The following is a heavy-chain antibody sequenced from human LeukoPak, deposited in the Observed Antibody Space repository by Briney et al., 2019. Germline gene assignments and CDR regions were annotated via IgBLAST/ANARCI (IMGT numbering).Heavy chain of an antibody. CDR1: GGSISSSSYY. D-gene: IGHD5-18*01. Sequence: PSETLSLTCTVSGGSISSSSYYWGWIRQPPGKGLEWIGSIYHSGSTYYNPSLKSRVTISVDTSKNQFSLKLSSVTAADTAVYYCARERVGYSYGTPSYYYGMDVWGQGATVTVSS. J-gene: IGHJ6*02. CDR2: IYHSGST. CDR3: ARERVGYSYGTPSYYYGMDV. V-gene: IGHV4-39*02.